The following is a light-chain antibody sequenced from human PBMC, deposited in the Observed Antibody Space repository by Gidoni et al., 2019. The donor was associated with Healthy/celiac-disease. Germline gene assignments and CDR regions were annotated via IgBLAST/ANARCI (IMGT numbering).Light chain of an antibody. J-gene: IGLJ1*01. V-gene: IGLV2-14*01. CDR3: SSYTSSSIYV. CDR2: EVS. Sequence: QSALTQPASVSGSPGQSITISCTGTSSYVGGYNYVSWYQQHPGKAPKLMIYEVSNRPSGVSNRFSGSKSGNTASLTISGLQAEDEADYYCSSYTSSSIYVFGTGTKVTVL. CDR1: SSYVGGYNY.